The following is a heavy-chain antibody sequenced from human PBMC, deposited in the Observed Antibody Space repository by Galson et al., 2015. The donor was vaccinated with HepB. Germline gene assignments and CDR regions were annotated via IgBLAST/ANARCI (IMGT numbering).Heavy chain of an antibody. V-gene: IGHV3-33*01. J-gene: IGHJ4*02. CDR1: GFTFSSYG. D-gene: IGHD6-6*01. CDR3: ARVPRIAARGAFDY. CDR2: IWYDGSNK. Sequence: SLRPSCAASGFTFSSYGMHWVRQAPGKGLEWVAVIWYDGSNKYYADSVKGRFTISRDNSKNTLYLQMNSLRAEDTAVYYCARVPRIAARGAFDYWGQGTLVTVSS.